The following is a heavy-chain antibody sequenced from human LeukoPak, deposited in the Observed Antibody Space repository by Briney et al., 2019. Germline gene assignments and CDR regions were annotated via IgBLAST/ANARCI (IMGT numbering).Heavy chain of an antibody. V-gene: IGHV3-7*01. D-gene: IGHD3-22*01. CDR1: GFTFSSYW. Sequence: GRSLRLSCAASGFTFSSYWMSWVRQAPGKGLEWVANIKQDGSEKYYVDSVKGRFTISRDNAKNSLYLQMNSLRAEDTAVYYCARVVYYYDSSGYYSVFDYWGQGTLVTVSS. J-gene: IGHJ4*02. CDR2: IKQDGSEK. CDR3: ARVVYYYDSSGYYSVFDY.